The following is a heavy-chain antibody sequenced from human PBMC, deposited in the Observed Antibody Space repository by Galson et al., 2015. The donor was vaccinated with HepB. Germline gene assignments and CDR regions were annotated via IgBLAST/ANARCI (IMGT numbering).Heavy chain of an antibody. J-gene: IGHJ4*02. CDR2: IVVGSGNT. V-gene: IGHV1-58*01. Sequence: SVKVSCKASGFTFTSSAVQWVRQARGQRLEWIGWIVVGSGNTNYAQKFQERVTITRDMSTSTAYMELSSLRSEDTAVYYCAAYTGHSSSHYYFDYWGQGALVTVSS. D-gene: IGHD6-13*01. CDR1: GFTFTSSA. CDR3: AAYTGHSSSHYYFDY.